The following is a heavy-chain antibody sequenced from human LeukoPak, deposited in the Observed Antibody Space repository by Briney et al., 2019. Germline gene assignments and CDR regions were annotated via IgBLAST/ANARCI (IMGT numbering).Heavy chain of an antibody. Sequence: ASVRVSYKASGYTFTSYGISWVRQAPGQGLEWMGWITTYSGNTNYAQKFQGRVTMTTDTSTSTAYMELRSLRSDDTAVYYCAIDRPSAVGTTARFDPWGQGTLVAVSS. CDR1: GYTFTSYG. D-gene: IGHD1-1*01. CDR3: AIDRPSAVGTTARFDP. CDR2: ITTYSGNT. J-gene: IGHJ5*02. V-gene: IGHV1-18*04.